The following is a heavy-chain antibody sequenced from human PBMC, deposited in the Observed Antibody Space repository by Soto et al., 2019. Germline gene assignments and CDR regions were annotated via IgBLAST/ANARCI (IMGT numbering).Heavy chain of an antibody. V-gene: IGHV1-2*02. CDR2: INPNSGGT. CDR1: GYTFTGYY. Sequence: ASVKVSCKASGYTFTGYYMHWVRQAPGQGLEWMGWINPNSGGTNYAQKFQGRVTMTRDTSISTAYMELSRLRSDDTAVYYCARYSIAHRSFDYWGQGTLVAVAS. J-gene: IGHJ4*02. D-gene: IGHD2-21*01. CDR3: ARYSIAHRSFDY.